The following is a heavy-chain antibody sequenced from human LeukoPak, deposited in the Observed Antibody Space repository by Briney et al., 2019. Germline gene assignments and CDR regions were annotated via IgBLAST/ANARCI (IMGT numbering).Heavy chain of an antibody. CDR3: ARVDSSGYDEYLQH. CDR2: IYYSGST. Sequence: SETLSLTCTVSGGSISSYYWSWIRQPPGKGLEWIGYIYYSGSTNYNPSLKSRVTISVDTSKNQFSLKLSSVTAADTAVYHCARVDSSGYDEYLQHWGQGTLVTVSS. J-gene: IGHJ1*01. V-gene: IGHV4-59*08. D-gene: IGHD3-22*01. CDR1: GGSISSYY.